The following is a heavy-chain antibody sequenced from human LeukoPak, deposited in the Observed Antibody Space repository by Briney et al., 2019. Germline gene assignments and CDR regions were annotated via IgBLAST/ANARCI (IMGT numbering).Heavy chain of an antibody. CDR1: GGTFSRYA. CDR3: ARDAAIHDSHAYYYLW. D-gene: IGHD3-22*01. Sequence: GASVKVSCKASGGTFSRYAISWVRQAPGQGLEGMGGITPMCGTANYAQKFQGRVTITADESTRKAYMELRSLKSEDTAVYYCARDAAIHDSHAYYYLWWGQGTLVTVSS. CDR2: ITPMCGTA. V-gene: IGHV1-69*13. J-gene: IGHJ4*02.